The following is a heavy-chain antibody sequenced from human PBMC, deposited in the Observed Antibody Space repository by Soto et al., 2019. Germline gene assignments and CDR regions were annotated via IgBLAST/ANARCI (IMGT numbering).Heavy chain of an antibody. CDR1: GNSITPNSSS. Sequence: PSETLSLTWSVSGNSITPNSSSWGWIRQPPGKGLQSIGNVYWTGSTFSHPSLTSRVFISVDTSKKEFSLRLTSVTAADPAVYYCARSHYTYGLLTYCRGRETRFTTSS. J-gene: IGHJ4*02. D-gene: IGHD2-8*01. CDR2: VYWTGST. V-gene: IGHV4-39*01. CDR3: ARSHYTYGLLTYC.